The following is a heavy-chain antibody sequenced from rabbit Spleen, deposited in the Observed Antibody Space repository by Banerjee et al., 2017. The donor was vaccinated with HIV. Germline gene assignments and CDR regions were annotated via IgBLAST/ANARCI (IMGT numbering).Heavy chain of an antibody. CDR3: ARDTSSSFSSYGMDL. CDR2: INTATGKD. D-gene: IGHD1-1*01. CDR1: GFDLSNYG. J-gene: IGHJ6*01. Sequence: QEQLEESGGDLVKPGASLTLTCTTSGFDLSNYGVSWVRQAPGKGLEWIGCINTATGKDVYASWAKGRFTISKTSSTTVTLQMTSLTAADTATYFCARDTSSSFSSYGMDLWGPGTLVTVS. V-gene: IGHV1S45*01.